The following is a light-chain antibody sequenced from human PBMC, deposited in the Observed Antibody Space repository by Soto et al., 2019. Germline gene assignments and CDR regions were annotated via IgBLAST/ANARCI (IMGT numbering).Light chain of an antibody. CDR2: GAS. V-gene: IGKV3-20*01. CDR3: RQYGRSLGFA. CDR1: QSVTSNY. J-gene: IGKJ4*01. Sequence: EVVMTQSPATLSVSPGERATLSCRASQSVTSNYLAWYQQKPGQAPRLXXYGASSRANGIPARFSGSGSGTDFTLTISRLEPEDFAVYYCRQYGRSLGFALGGGTQVDIK.